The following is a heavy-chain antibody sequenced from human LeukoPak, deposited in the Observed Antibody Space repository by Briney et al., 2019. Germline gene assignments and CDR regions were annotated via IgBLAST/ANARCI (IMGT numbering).Heavy chain of an antibody. V-gene: IGHV4-59*12. Sequence: SETLSLTCTASGGSISSYYWSWIRQPPGKGLEWIGHIYYSGSTNYNPSLKSRVTISVDTSKNQFSLKLSSVTAADTAVYYCARMGPGQIYDILTGYSQNGGYYFDYWGQGTLVTVSS. D-gene: IGHD3-9*01. CDR2: IYYSGST. J-gene: IGHJ4*02. CDR3: ARMGPGQIYDILTGYSQNGGYYFDY. CDR1: GGSISSYY.